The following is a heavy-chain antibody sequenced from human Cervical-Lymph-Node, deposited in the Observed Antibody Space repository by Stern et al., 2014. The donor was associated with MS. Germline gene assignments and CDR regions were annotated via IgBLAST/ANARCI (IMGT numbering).Heavy chain of an antibody. CDR2: IFPGGSDI. Sequence: VQLVESGPEVKRPGESLKISCQASGYTFTSYWIGWVRQMPGKGLEWIAIIFPGGSDIRYSPSFQGQVPIAADRSSSTAYLHWNNLKASDTAIYYWARQRYFDYWGQGTLVTVSS. V-gene: IGHV5-51*01. J-gene: IGHJ4*02. CDR1: GYTFTSYW. CDR3: ARQRYFDY.